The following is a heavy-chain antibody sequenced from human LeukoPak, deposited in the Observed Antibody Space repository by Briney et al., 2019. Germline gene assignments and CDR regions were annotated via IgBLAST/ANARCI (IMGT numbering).Heavy chain of an antibody. CDR2: INPNSGGT. J-gene: IGHJ4*02. CDR3: ARGSSDSSGYPIYYFDY. D-gene: IGHD3-22*01. Sequence: VASVTVSFKASGYTFTGYYMHWVRQAPGQGLEWMGWINPNSGGTNYAQKFQGWVTMTRDTSISTAYMELSRLRSDDTAVYYCARGSSDSSGYPIYYFDYWGQGTLVTVSS. V-gene: IGHV1-2*04. CDR1: GYTFTGYY.